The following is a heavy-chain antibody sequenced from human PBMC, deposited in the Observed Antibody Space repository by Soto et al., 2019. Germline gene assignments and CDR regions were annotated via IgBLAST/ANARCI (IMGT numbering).Heavy chain of an antibody. CDR3: ARDFAVGYYYYYMDV. CDR1: GYTFTSYA. V-gene: IGHV1-3*01. J-gene: IGHJ6*03. D-gene: IGHD1-26*01. Sequence: ASVKVSCKASGYTFTSYAMHWVRQAPGQRLEWMGWINAGNGNTKYSQKFQGRVTITRDTSASTAYMELSSLRSEGTAVYYCARDFAVGYYYYYMDVGGKGTTVTVS. CDR2: INAGNGNT.